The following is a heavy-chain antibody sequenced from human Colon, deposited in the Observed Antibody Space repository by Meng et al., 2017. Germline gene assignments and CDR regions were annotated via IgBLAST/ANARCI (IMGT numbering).Heavy chain of an antibody. CDR3: ARVNGDFDEAWFDP. J-gene: IGHJ5*02. V-gene: IGHV4-61*08. Sequence: QGQLQESGPGLVRPSETLSLTCTVSGASVSSGDYYWSWIRQPPGKGLEWLVYIYYTGNTNYNPSLKNRVTISLDTSNNQFSLKLTSMTAADAAIYYCARVNGDFDEAWFDPWGQGTLVTVSS. CDR1: GASVSSGDYY. D-gene: IGHD2-21*02. CDR2: IYYTGNT.